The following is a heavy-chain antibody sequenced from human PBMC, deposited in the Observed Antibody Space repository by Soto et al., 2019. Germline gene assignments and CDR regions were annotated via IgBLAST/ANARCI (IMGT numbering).Heavy chain of an antibody. CDR2: ISSSSNTI. CDR3: ARAGRGYSYGYFDY. V-gene: IGHV3-48*02. Sequence: EVQLVESGGDLVQPGGSLRLSCAASGFTFSSYSMDWVRQAPGKGLEWVSYISSSSNTIYYADSVKGRFTISRDNAKNSLYLQMISLRDEDTAVYYCARAGRGYSYGYFDYWGQGTLVTVSS. CDR1: GFTFSSYS. J-gene: IGHJ4*02. D-gene: IGHD5-18*01.